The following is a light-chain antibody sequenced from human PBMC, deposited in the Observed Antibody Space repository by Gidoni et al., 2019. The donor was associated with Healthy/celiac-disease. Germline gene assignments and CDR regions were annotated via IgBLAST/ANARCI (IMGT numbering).Light chain of an antibody. CDR2: DAS. CDR3: QQRSNWPLT. J-gene: IGKJ4*01. Sequence: IVLTQSTATLSLSPGERATLSCRASQSVSSYVAWYQQKPGQAPRLLIYDASNRATGIPARFSGSGSGTDFTLTISSLAPEDLAVYYCQQRSNWPLTCGGGTKVEIK. CDR1: QSVSSY. V-gene: IGKV3-11*01.